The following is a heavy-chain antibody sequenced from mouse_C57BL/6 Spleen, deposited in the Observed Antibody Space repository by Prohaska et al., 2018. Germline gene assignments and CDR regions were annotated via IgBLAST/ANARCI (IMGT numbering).Heavy chain of an antibody. CDR1: GYTFTSYW. Sequence: QVQLQQPGAELVRPGSSVKLSCKASGYTFTSYWMHWVKQRPIQGLEWIGNIDPSVSETHYNQKFKDKATLTVDKSSSTAYMQLSSLTSEDSAVYYCARDYYGSSYFDYWGQGTTLTVSS. CDR3: ARDYYGSSYFDY. J-gene: IGHJ2*01. D-gene: IGHD1-1*01. V-gene: IGHV1-52*01. CDR2: IDPSVSET.